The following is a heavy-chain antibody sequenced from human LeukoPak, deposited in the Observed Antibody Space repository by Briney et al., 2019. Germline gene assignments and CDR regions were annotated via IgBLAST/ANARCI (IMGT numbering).Heavy chain of an antibody. CDR1: GGSISSGSYY. D-gene: IGHD4-17*01. CDR2: IYYSGST. Sequence: SQTLSLTCTVSGGSISSGSYYWSWIRQPPGKGLEWIGYIYYSGSTNYNPSLKSRVTISVDTSKNQFSLKLSSVTAADTAVYYCAYGDYPFFDYWGQGTLVTVSS. V-gene: IGHV4-61*01. J-gene: IGHJ4*02. CDR3: AYGDYPFFDY.